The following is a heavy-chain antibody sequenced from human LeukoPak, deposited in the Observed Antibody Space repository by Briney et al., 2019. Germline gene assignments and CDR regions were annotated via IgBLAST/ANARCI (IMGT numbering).Heavy chain of an antibody. J-gene: IGHJ5*02. D-gene: IGHD6-19*01. CDR2: INHSGST. CDR3: AKSRIAVAGIDSGKPSKSWFDP. V-gene: IGHV4-34*01. CDR1: GGSFSGYY. Sequence: SETLSLTCAVYGGSFSGYYWSWIRKPPGKGLEWIGEINHSGSTNYNPSLKSRVTISVDTSKNQFSLKLSSVTAAETAVYYCAKSRIAVAGIDSGKPSKSWFDPWGQGTLVTVSS.